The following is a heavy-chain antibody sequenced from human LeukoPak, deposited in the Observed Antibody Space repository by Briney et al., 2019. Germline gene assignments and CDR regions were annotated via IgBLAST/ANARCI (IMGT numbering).Heavy chain of an antibody. Sequence: SGGSLRLSCAASGFIFSNYLMSWVRRAPGKGLEWVANIKQDGSETYYVDSVRGRFTISRDNAKKSLYLQMNSLRAEDTAVYYCARDLWGAYRVDYFDCWGQGTLVTVSS. J-gene: IGHJ4*02. CDR3: ARDLWGAYRVDYFDC. V-gene: IGHV3-7*01. CDR2: IKQDGSET. D-gene: IGHD3-3*01. CDR1: GFIFSNYL.